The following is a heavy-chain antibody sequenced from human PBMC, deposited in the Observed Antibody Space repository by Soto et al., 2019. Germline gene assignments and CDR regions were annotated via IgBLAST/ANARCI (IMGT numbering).Heavy chain of an antibody. J-gene: IGHJ5*02. V-gene: IGHV4-59*08. CDR1: GGSITNNY. CDR2: IHYSGNT. Sequence: ETLSLTCTVSGGSITNNYWSWIRQSPGKGLQWIGYIHYSGNTNYNPSLKSRVTISIDTSKNQFSLRLNSVTAADTAVYYCARLGYDILTGYEKVDPWGQGTLVTVSS. CDR3: ARLGYDILTGYEKVDP. D-gene: IGHD3-9*01.